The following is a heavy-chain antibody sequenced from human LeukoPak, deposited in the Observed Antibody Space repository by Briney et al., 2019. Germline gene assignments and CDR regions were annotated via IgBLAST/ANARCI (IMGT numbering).Heavy chain of an antibody. CDR3: AKEQRGYSYGFGDY. J-gene: IGHJ4*02. D-gene: IGHD5-18*01. CDR2: ITDEGGST. CDR1: GFTFRDYA. Sequence: GGSLRLSCAVSGFTFRDYAMNWVRQAPGKGLEWVSAITDEGGSTHYTMSVKGRFIISRDSPSNTLYLQMNSLRAEDTAVYYCAKEQRGYSYGFGDYWGQGTLVTVSS. V-gene: IGHV3-23*01.